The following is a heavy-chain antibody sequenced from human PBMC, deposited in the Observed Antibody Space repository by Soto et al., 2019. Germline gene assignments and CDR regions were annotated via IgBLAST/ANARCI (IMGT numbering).Heavy chain of an antibody. CDR3: AHGKSGRGTEPFDY. V-gene: IGHV2-5*01. D-gene: IGHD1-1*01. Sequence: SGPTLANPTRPRTLTCSVSGFLLSTSGGGVGWVRQPRGRSPQWLALIYWNDDKRYTPALKSRLTGTKDTSRDQVVLTMANMEPFDTATYFCAHGKSGRGTEPFDYWGPGTRVTGSS. CDR2: IYWNDDK. J-gene: IGHJ4*02. CDR1: GFLLSTSGGG.